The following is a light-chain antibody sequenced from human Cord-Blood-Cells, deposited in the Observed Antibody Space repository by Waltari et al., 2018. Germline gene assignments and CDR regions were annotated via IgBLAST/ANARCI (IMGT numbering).Light chain of an antibody. CDR3: QQYNNWPPWT. J-gene: IGKJ1*01. Sequence: EIAMTQSPATLSVSPGETATLSCRASQSVSSNLAWYQQKPGQAPRLPIYGSSTRATGIPARFSGSGSGTEFTLTIRSLQSEDFAVYYCQQYNNWPPWTFGQGTKVEIK. CDR1: QSVSSN. V-gene: IGKV3-15*01. CDR2: GSS.